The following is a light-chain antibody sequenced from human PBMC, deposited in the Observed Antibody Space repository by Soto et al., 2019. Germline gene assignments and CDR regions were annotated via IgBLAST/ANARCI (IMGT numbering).Light chain of an antibody. V-gene: IGKV3-20*01. J-gene: IGKJ1*01. CDR2: SAS. CDR3: KQYDSSPRT. CDR1: QNLGTLY. Sequence: EIVLTQSPGTLSLSPGERGTLSCRASQNLGTLYLAWFQQKSGQAPRLLIYSASRRATGIPDRFTGSGSGTDFTLTINRVEPEDFAVYFCKQYDSSPRTFGQGTKVDIK.